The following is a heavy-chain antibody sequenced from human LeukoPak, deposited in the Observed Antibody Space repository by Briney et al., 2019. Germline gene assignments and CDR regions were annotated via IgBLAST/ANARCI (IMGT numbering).Heavy chain of an antibody. Sequence: GGSLRLSCAASGFTFSSYSMNWVRQAPGKGLEWVSYISSSSSTIYYADSVKGRFTISRDNAKNSLYLQMNSLRAEDTAVYYCARDLQMDGYYDFWSGYSLFGYWGQGTLVTVSS. J-gene: IGHJ4*02. CDR1: GFTFSSYS. D-gene: IGHD3-3*01. CDR2: ISSSSSTI. CDR3: ARDLQMDGYYDFWSGYSLFGY. V-gene: IGHV3-48*01.